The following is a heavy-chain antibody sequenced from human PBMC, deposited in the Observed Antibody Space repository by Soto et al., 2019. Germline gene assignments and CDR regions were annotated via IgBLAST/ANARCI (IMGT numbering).Heavy chain of an antibody. Sequence: QVQLVQSGAEVKKPGSSVKVSCKVSRGTFSSYTISWVRQAPGQGLEWMGRIFPLLGVTNFAQKFQGRLTITADKSTSTVYMELSSLRSDASAVFHCAREGERVVVVPAAMRDDAFDVWGQGTMVTVSS. CDR3: AREGERVVVVPAAMRDDAFDV. CDR1: RGTFSSYT. V-gene: IGHV1-69*08. J-gene: IGHJ3*01. D-gene: IGHD2-2*01. CDR2: IFPLLGVT.